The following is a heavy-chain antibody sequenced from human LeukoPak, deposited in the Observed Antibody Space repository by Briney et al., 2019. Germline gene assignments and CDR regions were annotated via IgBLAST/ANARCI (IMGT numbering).Heavy chain of an antibody. CDR1: GFTFSSYG. J-gene: IGHJ5*02. CDR3: AKDGRLYSVGGFDP. CDR2: IRYDGSNK. Sequence: GGSLRLSCAASGFTFSSYGMHWVRQAPGKGLEWVAFIRYDGSNKYYADSVKGRFTISRDNSKNTLYLQMNSLRAEDTAVYYCAKDGRLYSVGGFDPWGQGTLVTVSS. V-gene: IGHV3-30*02. D-gene: IGHD6-25*01.